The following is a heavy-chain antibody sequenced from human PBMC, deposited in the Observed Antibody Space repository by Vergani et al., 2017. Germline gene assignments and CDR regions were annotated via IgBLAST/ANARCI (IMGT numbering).Heavy chain of an antibody. D-gene: IGHD3-16*01. J-gene: IGHJ4*02. CDR1: GFSLSTSGVG. CDR3: ARGRGLLRLGEVRGHFDY. CDR2: IYWDDDK. V-gene: IGHV2-5*02. Sequence: QITLKESGPTLVKPTQTLTLTCTFSGFSLSTSGVGVGWIRQPPGKALEWLALIYWDDDKRYSPSLKSRLTITKDTSKNQVVLTMTNMDPVDTATYYCARGRGLLRLGEVRGHFDYWGQGTLVTVSS.